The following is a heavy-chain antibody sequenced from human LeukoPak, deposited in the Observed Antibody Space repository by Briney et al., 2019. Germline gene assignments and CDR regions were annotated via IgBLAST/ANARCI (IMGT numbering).Heavy chain of an antibody. CDR3: AGPQRYSNYALDY. D-gene: IGHD4-11*01. J-gene: IGHJ4*02. V-gene: IGHV4-39*01. Sequence: KPSETLSLTCTVSGGSISGSSYYWGWIRQPPGKGLEWIGSIYYSGSTYYKPSLKSRVTMSVDTSKNQFSLKLSSVTAADTAVYYCAGPQRYSNYALDYWGQGTLVTVSS. CDR2: IYYSGST. CDR1: GGSISGSSYY.